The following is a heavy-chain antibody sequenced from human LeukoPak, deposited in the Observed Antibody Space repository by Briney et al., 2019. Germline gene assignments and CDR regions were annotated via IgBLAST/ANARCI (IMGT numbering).Heavy chain of an antibody. CDR3: ARTMGSGHLEY. D-gene: IGHD1-26*01. J-gene: IGHJ4*02. Sequence: PGGSLRLSCAASGFTFSSHTMNWVRQAPGKGLEWVSYISSSSNSIYYADSVKGRFTISRDNSKNSLYLQMNTPRAEDTAVYYCARTMGSGHLEYWGQGTLVTVSS. V-gene: IGHV3-21*05. CDR1: GFTFSSHT. CDR2: ISSSSNSI.